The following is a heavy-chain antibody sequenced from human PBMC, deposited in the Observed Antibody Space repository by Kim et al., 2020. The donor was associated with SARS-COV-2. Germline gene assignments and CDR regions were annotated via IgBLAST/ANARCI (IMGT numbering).Heavy chain of an antibody. Sequence: ASVKVSCKASGYTFTSYDINWVRQATGQGLEWMGWMNPNSGNTGYAQKFQGRVTMTRNNSISTAYMELSSLRSEDTAVYYCARAGGSGSYYVDWFDPWGQGTLVTVSS. CDR2: MNPNSGNT. V-gene: IGHV1-8*01. J-gene: IGHJ5*02. CDR3: ARAGGSGSYYVDWFDP. D-gene: IGHD3-10*01. CDR1: GYTFTSYD.